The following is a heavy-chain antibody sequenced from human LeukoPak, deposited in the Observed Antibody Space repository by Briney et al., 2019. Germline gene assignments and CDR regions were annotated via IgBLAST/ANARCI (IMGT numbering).Heavy chain of an antibody. D-gene: IGHD4-23*01. CDR1: GFTFSSYG. Sequence: PGGSLRLSCAASGFTFSSYGMHWVRQAPGKGLEWVAVISYDGSNKYYADSVKGRFTISRDNSKNTLYLQMNSLRAEDTAVYYCAKAYAGNTYYYGMDVWGQGTTVTVSS. CDR2: ISYDGSNK. V-gene: IGHV3-30*18. CDR3: AKAYAGNTYYYGMDV. J-gene: IGHJ6*02.